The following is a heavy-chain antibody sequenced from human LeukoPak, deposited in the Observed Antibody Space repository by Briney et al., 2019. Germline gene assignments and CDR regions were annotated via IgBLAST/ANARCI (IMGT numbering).Heavy chain of an antibody. CDR2: ISGYNGKT. CDR1: GYTFTSYG. Sequence: ASVKVSCKASGYTFTSYGISWVRQAPGQGLEWMGWISGYNGKTNYAQKLQGRVPMTTDTSTSTAYMELRSLRSDDTAVYYCARRSSGWYRYWGQGTLVTVSS. D-gene: IGHD6-19*01. J-gene: IGHJ4*02. V-gene: IGHV1-18*01. CDR3: ARRSSGWYRY.